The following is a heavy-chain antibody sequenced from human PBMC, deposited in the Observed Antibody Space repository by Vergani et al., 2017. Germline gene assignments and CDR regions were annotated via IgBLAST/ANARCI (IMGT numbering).Heavy chain of an antibody. CDR2: IDHTGRP. J-gene: IGHJ6*03. V-gene: IGHV4-34*01. Sequence: QVQLQQWGGGLLKPSETLSLTCVVNGGSFTSYHWTWIRQSPGEGLDWVGDIDHTGRPDYNPSLKGRLTMSVDKSRNQFSLTLNSVTATDTAIYFCARVNTETNGHLYYYYYMDVWGQGTAVTVS. CDR3: ARVNTETNGHLYYYYYMDV. CDR1: GGSFTSYH. D-gene: IGHD4-11*01.